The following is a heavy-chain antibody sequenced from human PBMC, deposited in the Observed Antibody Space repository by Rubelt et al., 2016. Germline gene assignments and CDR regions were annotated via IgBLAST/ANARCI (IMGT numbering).Heavy chain of an antibody. V-gene: IGHV4-59*08. CDR1: GGSISNYY. J-gene: IGHJ4*02. CDR2: IYYSGST. D-gene: IGHD1-26*01. Sequence: QVQLQESGPGLVKPSETLSLTCTVSGGSISNYYWSWIRQPPGKGLEWIGHIYYSGSTNYSPSLKSRVTISVDTSNNQCSLKLSSVTAADTAVYYCARQTYSGSYMYFDDWGQGTLVTVSS. CDR3: ARQTYSGSYMYFDD.